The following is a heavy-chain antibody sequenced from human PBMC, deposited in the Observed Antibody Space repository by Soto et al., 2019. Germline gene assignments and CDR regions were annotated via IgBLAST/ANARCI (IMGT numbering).Heavy chain of an antibody. D-gene: IGHD3-22*01. Sequence: SETLSLTCTVSGGSISSGDYSWSWIRQPPGKGLEWIGYIYYSGSTYYNPSLKSRVTISVDTSKNQFSLKLSSVTAADTAVYYCARVRLDRRYYDSSGYERWGQGTLVTVSS. CDR3: ARVRLDRRYYDSSGYER. V-gene: IGHV4-30-4*01. CDR1: GGSISSGDYS. J-gene: IGHJ4*02. CDR2: IYYSGST.